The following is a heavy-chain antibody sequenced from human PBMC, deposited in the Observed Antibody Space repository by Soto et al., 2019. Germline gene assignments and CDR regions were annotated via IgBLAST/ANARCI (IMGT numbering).Heavy chain of an antibody. CDR3: ARSSPVVTAP. Sequence: QVQLPESGPGLVKPSQTLSLTCTVSGGSISSGGYFWSWIRQHPGKGLEWIGYIYYSGRTYYNPSLKSLITISVDTSKNQFSLKLSSVTAADTAVYYCARSSPVVTAPWGQGTLFTVSS. D-gene: IGHD2-21*02. CDR1: GGSISSGGYF. CDR2: IYYSGRT. J-gene: IGHJ5*02. V-gene: IGHV4-31*01.